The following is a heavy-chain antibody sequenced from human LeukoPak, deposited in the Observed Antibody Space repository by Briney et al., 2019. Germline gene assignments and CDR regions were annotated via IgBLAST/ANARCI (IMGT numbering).Heavy chain of an antibody. Sequence: SETLSLTCSVSRGSISSPLHYWGWIRQPPGKGLEWIGSIFYTGSTYYNPSLKSRVTISVDTSKNQFSLKLSSVTAADTAVYYCARVFLSTTCGPYSSSWYMVFDYWGQGTLVTVSS. CDR2: IFYTGST. CDR1: RGSISSPLHY. V-gene: IGHV4-39*07. D-gene: IGHD6-13*01. J-gene: IGHJ4*02. CDR3: ARVFLSTTCGPYSSSWYMVFDY.